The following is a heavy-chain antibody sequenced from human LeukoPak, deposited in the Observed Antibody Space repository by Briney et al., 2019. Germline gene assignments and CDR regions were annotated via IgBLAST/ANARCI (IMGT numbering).Heavy chain of an antibody. V-gene: IGHV4-34*01. CDR2: INHSGST. D-gene: IGHD5-18*01. Sequence: PSETLSLTCAVYGGSFSGYYWSWIRQPPGKGLEWIGEINHSGSTNNNPSLKSRVTISVDTSKNHFSLKLSSVTAADTAVYYCASMAMGTFDYWGQGTLVTVSS. CDR3: ASMAMGTFDY. CDR1: GGSFSGYY. J-gene: IGHJ4*02.